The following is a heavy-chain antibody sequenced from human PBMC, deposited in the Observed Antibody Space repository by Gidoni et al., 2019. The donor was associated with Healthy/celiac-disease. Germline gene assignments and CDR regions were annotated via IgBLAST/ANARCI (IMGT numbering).Heavy chain of an antibody. D-gene: IGHD1-26*01. CDR3: AKTMGRVDFDY. CDR2: ISGRGDRT. CDR1: GFTFSDFA. J-gene: IGHJ4*02. V-gene: IGHV3-23*01. Sequence: EVQLLESGGGLVQPGGSLRLSCAASGFTFSDFAMTWFRQAPGKGLEWVSAISGRGDRTFYVEAVKGRFTLSRDNSKNTLYLQMNSLRADDTAVYYCAKTMGRVDFDYWGQGTLVTVSS.